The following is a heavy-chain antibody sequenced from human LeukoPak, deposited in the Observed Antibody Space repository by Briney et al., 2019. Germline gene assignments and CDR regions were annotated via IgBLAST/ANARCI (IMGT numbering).Heavy chain of an antibody. CDR2: ISSSSDSI. Sequence: GGSLRLSCAASGFTFSIFAMNWVRQAPGKGLEWVSYISSSSDSIYYADSVKGRFTISRDNAKNSLYLQMNSLRDEDTAVYYCAREGGSVAGTRVYWGQGTPVTVSS. CDR1: GFTFSIFA. D-gene: IGHD6-19*01. V-gene: IGHV3-48*02. CDR3: AREGGSVAGTRVY. J-gene: IGHJ4*02.